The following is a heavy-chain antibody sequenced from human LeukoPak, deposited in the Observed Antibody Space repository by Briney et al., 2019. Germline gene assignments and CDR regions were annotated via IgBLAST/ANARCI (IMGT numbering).Heavy chain of an antibody. CDR2: INAGNGNT. J-gene: IGHJ4*02. CDR3: ARGVSSGWYIDY. V-gene: IGHV1-3*01. D-gene: IGHD6-19*01. CDR1: GYTFTSYA. Sequence: GASVKVSCKASGYTFTSYAMHWVRQAPGQRPEWMGWINAGNGNTKYSQKFQGRVTITRDTSASTAYMELSSLRSEDTAVYYCARGVSSGWYIDYWGQGTLVTVSS.